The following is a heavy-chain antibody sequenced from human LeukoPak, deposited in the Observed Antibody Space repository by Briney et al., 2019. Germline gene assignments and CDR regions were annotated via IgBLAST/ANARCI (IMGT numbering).Heavy chain of an antibody. J-gene: IGHJ6*02. CDR1: GGTFSSYA. D-gene: IGHD4-11*01. V-gene: IGHV1-69*13. Sequence: SVKVSCKASGGTFSSYAISWVRQAPGQGLEWMGGIIPIFGTANYAQKFQGRVTITADESTSTAYMELSSLRSEDTAVYYCARGPYSKYYYYYGMDVWGQGTTVTVSS. CDR2: IIPIFGTA. CDR3: ARGPYSKYYYYYGMDV.